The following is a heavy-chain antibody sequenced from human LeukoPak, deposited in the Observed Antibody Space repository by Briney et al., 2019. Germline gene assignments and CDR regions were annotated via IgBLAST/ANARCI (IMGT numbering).Heavy chain of an antibody. CDR1: GGSISSYY. V-gene: IGHV4-59*01. D-gene: IGHD4-17*01. CDR3: ARATLGRKHFDY. CDR2: IYYSGST. J-gene: IGHJ4*02. Sequence: SETLSLTCTVSGGSISSYYWSWIRQPPGKGLEWIGYIYYSGSTNYNPSLKSRVTISVDTSKNQFSLKLSSVTAADTAVYYCARATLGRKHFDYWGQGTLVTVFS.